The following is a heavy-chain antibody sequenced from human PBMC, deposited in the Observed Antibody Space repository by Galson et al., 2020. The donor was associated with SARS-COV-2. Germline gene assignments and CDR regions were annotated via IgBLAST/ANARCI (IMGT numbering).Heavy chain of an antibody. J-gene: IGHJ4*02. CDR3: ARVGTRSGWKYYFDY. D-gene: IGHD6-19*01. V-gene: IGHV3-74*01. Sequence: GESLRLSCAASGFTFSSCWMHWVRQAPGKGLVWVSRINSDGSSTSYADSVKGRFTISRDNAKNTLYLQMNSLRAEDTAVYYCARVGTRSGWKYYFDYWGQGTLVTVSS. CDR1: GFTFSSCW. CDR2: INSDGSST.